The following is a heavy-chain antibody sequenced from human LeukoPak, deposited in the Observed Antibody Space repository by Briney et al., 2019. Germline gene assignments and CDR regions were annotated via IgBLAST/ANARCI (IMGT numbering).Heavy chain of an antibody. Sequence: ASVKVSCKASGYAFTKSGIAWVRQAPGQGLEWMGWISTFTGDTNYAQKFQSRVTMTTDTSTTTVYMELRGLTSDDTAVYYCARDEGRFDPWGQGTLVTVSS. J-gene: IGHJ5*02. V-gene: IGHV1-18*01. CDR2: ISTFTGDT. CDR1: GYAFTKSG. CDR3: ARDEGRFDP.